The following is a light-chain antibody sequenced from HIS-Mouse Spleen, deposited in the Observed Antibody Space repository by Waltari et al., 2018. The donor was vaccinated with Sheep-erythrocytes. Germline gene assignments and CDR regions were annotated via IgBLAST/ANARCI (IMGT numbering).Light chain of an antibody. J-gene: IGLJ3*02. CDR2: QDS. CDR3: QAWDSSTAV. Sequence: SYELTQPPSVSVSPGQTASITCSGAKLGDKYACWYQQKPGQSPVLVIYQDSKRPSGIPEQFPGSKSENTATLTISWTQAMDEADYYCQAWDSSTAVFGGGTKLTVL. V-gene: IGLV3-1*01. CDR1: KLGDKY.